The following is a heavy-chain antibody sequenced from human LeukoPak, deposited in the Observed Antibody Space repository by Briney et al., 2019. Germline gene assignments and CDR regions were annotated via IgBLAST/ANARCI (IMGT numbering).Heavy chain of an antibody. Sequence: PGGSLRLSCAASGFTFSDYYMSWIRQAPGKGLEWVSYISSSGSTIYYADSVKGRFTISRDNAKNSLYLQMNSLRAEDTAVYYCAKNTADSSGWYMTFDYWGQGTLVTVSS. CDR1: GFTFSDYY. CDR2: ISSSGSTI. J-gene: IGHJ4*02. V-gene: IGHV3-11*01. D-gene: IGHD6-19*01. CDR3: AKNTADSSGWYMTFDY.